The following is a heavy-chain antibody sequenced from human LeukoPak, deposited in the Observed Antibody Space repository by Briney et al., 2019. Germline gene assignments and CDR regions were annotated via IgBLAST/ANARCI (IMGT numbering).Heavy chain of an antibody. CDR2: IKLDGSEK. V-gene: IGHV3-7*01. CDR3: ARVTHSGGDWRHDY. D-gene: IGHD2-21*02. CDR1: GFTFSSYN. Sequence: GGSLRLSCAASGFTFSSYNMNWVRQAPGKGLEWVANIKLDGSEKYYVDSVKGRFTISRDNAKKSLYLQMNSLRAEDTAVYYCARVTHSGGDWRHDYWGQGTLVTVSS. J-gene: IGHJ4*02.